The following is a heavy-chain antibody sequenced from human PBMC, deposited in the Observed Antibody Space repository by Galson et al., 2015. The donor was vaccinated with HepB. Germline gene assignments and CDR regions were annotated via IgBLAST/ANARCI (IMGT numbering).Heavy chain of an antibody. J-gene: IGHJ4*02. CDR2: ISSSGRTT. Sequence: SLRLSCAVSGLTFNNFAMTWVRQAPGKGLEWVSTISSSGRTTYYATSVKGRFTVSRDDSKNTLYLHMSSLRAEDTAVYYCAKGEPMILVLIVRYLDDWGQGTLVTVSS. D-gene: IGHD3-22*01. V-gene: IGHV3-23*01. CDR3: AKGEPMILVLIVRYLDD. CDR1: GLTFNNFA.